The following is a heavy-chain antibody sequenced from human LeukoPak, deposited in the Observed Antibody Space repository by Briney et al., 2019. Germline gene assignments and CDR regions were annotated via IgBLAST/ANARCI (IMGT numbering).Heavy chain of an antibody. CDR2: IYYGGST. V-gene: IGHV4-39*01. Sequence: NASETPSLTCTVSGGSISTTNYYWGWIRQPPGKGLEWIGSIYYGGSTYYNPPLKSRVTISVDTSKNQFSLKVNSVTAADTAVYYCARCVAVAAKYYFDYWGQGTLVTISS. CDR1: GGSISTTNYY. J-gene: IGHJ4*02. CDR3: ARCVAVAAKYYFDY. D-gene: IGHD6-13*01.